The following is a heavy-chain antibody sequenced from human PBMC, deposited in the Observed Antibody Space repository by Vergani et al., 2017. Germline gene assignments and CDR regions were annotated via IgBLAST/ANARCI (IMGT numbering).Heavy chain of an antibody. Sequence: EVQLVQSGAEVKKPGESLKISCQGSGYSITNYWIAWVRQRPGKGLEWMGIIYAGDSDVRYSPSFQGQVTMSVDKSFSTAYLQWSSLKASDTATYYCAKTHDFSSLYSSYNWFDPWGQGTQVTVSS. CDR2: IYAGDSDV. CDR3: AKTHDFSSLYSSYNWFDP. D-gene: IGHD3-3*01. CDR1: GYSITNYW. J-gene: IGHJ5*02. V-gene: IGHV5-51*03.